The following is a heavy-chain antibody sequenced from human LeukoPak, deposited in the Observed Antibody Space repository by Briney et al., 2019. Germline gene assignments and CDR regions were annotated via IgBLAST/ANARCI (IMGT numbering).Heavy chain of an antibody. Sequence: SETLSLTCTVSGGSISSSSYYWGWIRQPPGKGLEWIGSIYYSGSTYYNPSLKSRVTISVDTSKNQFSLKLSSVTAADTAVYYCARGYCSGGSCYSYYYYNYMDVWGKGTTVTISS. CDR1: GGSISSSSYY. CDR2: IYYSGST. J-gene: IGHJ6*03. CDR3: ARGYCSGGSCYSYYYYNYMDV. V-gene: IGHV4-39*07. D-gene: IGHD2-15*01.